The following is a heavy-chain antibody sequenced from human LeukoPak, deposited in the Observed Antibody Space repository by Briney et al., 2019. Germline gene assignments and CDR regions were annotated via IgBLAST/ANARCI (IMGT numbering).Heavy chain of an antibody. D-gene: IGHD4/OR15-4a*01. CDR3: VKERDYCETGVFDF. J-gene: IGHJ4*02. Sequence: GGSLRLSCAASRFTFSSYAMSWVRQASGKGLEWVSGISGSGGTTYYADSVRGRFTISRDNSENTLYLQMSSLRAEDTAIYYCVKERDYCETGVFDFWGQGTLVTVSS. V-gene: IGHV3-23*01. CDR1: RFTFSSYA. CDR2: ISGSGGTT.